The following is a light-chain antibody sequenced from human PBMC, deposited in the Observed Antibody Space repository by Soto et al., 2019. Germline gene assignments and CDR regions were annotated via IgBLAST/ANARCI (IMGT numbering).Light chain of an antibody. CDR3: CSYALSSTYV. CDR1: SNVIGSYSS. Sequence: QSVLTQPASVSGSPGQSITISCTGTSNVIGSYSSVSWYQQLPGKAPQLMIYEGSKRPSGVSNRFSASKSGNTASLTISGLQAEDEADYYCCSYALSSTYVFGTGTKVTV. CDR2: EGS. J-gene: IGLJ1*01. V-gene: IGLV2-23*01.